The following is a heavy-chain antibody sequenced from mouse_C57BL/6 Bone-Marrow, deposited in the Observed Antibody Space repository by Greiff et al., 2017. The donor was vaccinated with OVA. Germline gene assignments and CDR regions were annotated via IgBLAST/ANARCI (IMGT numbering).Heavy chain of an antibody. CDR1: GYTFTDYN. V-gene: IGHV1-22*01. CDR3: ARTSLYYSIWFAY. J-gene: IGHJ3*01. Sequence: EVQLQQSGPELVKPGASVKMSCKASGYTFTDYNMHWVKQSHGKSLEWIGYINPNNGGTSYNQKFKGKATLTVNKSSSTAYMELRSLTSEDSAVYYCARTSLYYSIWFAYWGQGTLVTVSA. CDR2: INPNNGGT. D-gene: IGHD2-5*01.